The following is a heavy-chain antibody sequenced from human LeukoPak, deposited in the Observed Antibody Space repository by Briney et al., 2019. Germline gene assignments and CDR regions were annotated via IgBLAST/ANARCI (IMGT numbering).Heavy chain of an antibody. CDR1: GGSISSSNYY. D-gene: IGHD3-10*01. CDR2: IYTSGTT. V-gene: IGHV4-61*02. J-gene: IGHJ4*02. CDR3: ARGLWFGDENPPYFDY. Sequence: PSETLSLTCTASGGSISSSNYYWSWIRQPAGKGLEWIGRIYTSGTTNYNPSLKSRVTISIDTSKNQFSLKLSSVTAADTAVYYCARGLWFGDENPPYFDYWGQGTLVTVSS.